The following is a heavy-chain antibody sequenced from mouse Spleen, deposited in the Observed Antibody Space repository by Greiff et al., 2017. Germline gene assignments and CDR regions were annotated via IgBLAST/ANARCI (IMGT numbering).Heavy chain of an antibody. CDR2: IDPETGGT. CDR3: TNGSSYFDY. D-gene: IGHD1-1*01. J-gene: IGHJ2*01. V-gene: IGHV1-15*01. Sequence: VKLVESGAELVRPGASVTLSCKASGYTFTDYEMHWVKQTPVHGLEWIGAIDPETGGTAYNQKFKGKAILTADKSSSTAYMELRSLTSEDSAVYYCTNGSSYFDYWGQGTTLTVSS. CDR1: GYTFTDYE.